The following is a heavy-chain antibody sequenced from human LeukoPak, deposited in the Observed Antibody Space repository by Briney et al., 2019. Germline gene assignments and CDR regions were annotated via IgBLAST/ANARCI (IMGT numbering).Heavy chain of an antibody. CDR3: ASLYSGYDELVFDY. Sequence: PSETLSLTCTVSGGSISSNTYYWGWIRQPPGKGLEWIGCIYYSGSTYYNPSLKSRVTIPVDTSKNQFSLKLSSVTAADTAVYYCASLYSGYDELVFDYWGQGTLVTVSS. D-gene: IGHD5-12*01. CDR1: GGSISSNTYY. V-gene: IGHV4-39*01. CDR2: IYYSGST. J-gene: IGHJ4*02.